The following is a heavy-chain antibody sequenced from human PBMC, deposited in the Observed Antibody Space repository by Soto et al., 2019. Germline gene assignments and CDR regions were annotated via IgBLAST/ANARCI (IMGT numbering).Heavy chain of an antibody. J-gene: IGHJ4*02. D-gene: IGHD3-3*01. V-gene: IGHV2-5*02. CDR1: GFSLTTSGVG. Sequence: QITLNESGPTQVKPRQTLTLTCTFSGFSLTTSGVGVGWIRQSPGKAPEWLALIYWDDDNRYSPSLKSRLTITQDTSKNQVVLTMADLDPADTATYYCAHRVLRTVFGLVTTTAIYFDFWGQGTPVAVSS. CDR3: AHRVLRTVFGLVTTTAIYFDF. CDR2: IYWDDDN.